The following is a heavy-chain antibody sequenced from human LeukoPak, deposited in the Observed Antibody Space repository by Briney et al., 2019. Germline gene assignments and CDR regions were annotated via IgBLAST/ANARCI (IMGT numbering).Heavy chain of an antibody. J-gene: IGHJ4*02. D-gene: IGHD3-10*01. CDR3: ARDRKLWFGELRPLDY. CDR1: GFTFSSYW. V-gene: IGHV3-74*01. Sequence: GGSLRLSCVASGFTFSSYWMHWVRHVPGKGLVWVSRINGDGSNIVYADSVKGRFTISRDNAKNSLYLQMNSLRAEDTAVYYCARDRKLWFGELRPLDYWGQGTLVTVSS. CDR2: INGDGSNI.